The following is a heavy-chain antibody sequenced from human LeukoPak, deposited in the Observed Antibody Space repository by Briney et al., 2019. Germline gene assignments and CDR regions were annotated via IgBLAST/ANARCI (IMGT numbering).Heavy chain of an antibody. CDR1: GGSISSSNW. D-gene: IGHD6-19*01. CDR2: IYHSGST. Sequence: SETLSLTCAVSGGSISSSNWWSWVRQPPGKGLEWIGEIYHSGSTNYNPSLKSRVTISVDKPKNQFSLKLSSVTAADTAVYYCARDGSGWHAFDYWGQGTLVTVSS. CDR3: ARDGSGWHAFDY. J-gene: IGHJ4*02. V-gene: IGHV4-4*02.